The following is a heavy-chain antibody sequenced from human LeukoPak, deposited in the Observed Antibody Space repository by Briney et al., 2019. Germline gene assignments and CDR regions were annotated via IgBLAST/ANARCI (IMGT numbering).Heavy chain of an antibody. CDR3: ARDVAPNIVVVVAAPRGFDP. V-gene: IGHV5-10-1*01. CDR1: GYSFTSYW. D-gene: IGHD2-15*01. Sequence: GESLRISCKGSGYSFTSYWISWVRQMPGKGLEWMGRIDPSDSYTNYSPSFQGHVTISADKSISTAYLQWSSLKASDTAMYYCARDVAPNIVVVVAAPRGFDPWGQGTLVTVSS. CDR2: IDPSDSYT. J-gene: IGHJ5*02.